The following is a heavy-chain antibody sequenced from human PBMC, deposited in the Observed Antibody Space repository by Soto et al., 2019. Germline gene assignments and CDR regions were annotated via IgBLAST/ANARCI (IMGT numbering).Heavy chain of an antibody. CDR3: SRVGCSNSKCYTRGMDV. Sequence: PSLTCTGSGGSISGYYWSWVRQPAGKGLEWVGRIYSDGTTNYSPSLKSRVTMSLDTSKDQFSLHLNSVTAADTAVYYCSRVGCSNSKCYTRGMDVWGQVXTVTVCS. D-gene: IGHD2-2*01. CDR2: IYSDGTT. CDR1: GGSISGYY. J-gene: IGHJ6*02. V-gene: IGHV4-4*07.